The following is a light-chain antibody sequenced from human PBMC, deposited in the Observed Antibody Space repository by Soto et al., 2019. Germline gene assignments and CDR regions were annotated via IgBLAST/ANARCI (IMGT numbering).Light chain of an antibody. J-gene: IGKJ1*01. Sequence: EIVLTQSPGTLSLSPGERATLSCRASESISSTYLAWYQQKPGQALRLLIYGVSTRAAGIPDRFSGSGSGTDFTLTISRLEPEDFAVHHCQQYGIFPWTFGRGTEVE. V-gene: IGKV3-20*01. CDR3: QQYGIFPWT. CDR2: GVS. CDR1: ESISSTY.